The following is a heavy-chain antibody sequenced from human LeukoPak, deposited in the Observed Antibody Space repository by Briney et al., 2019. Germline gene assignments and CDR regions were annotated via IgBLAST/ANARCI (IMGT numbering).Heavy chain of an antibody. CDR3: AKIGAYGELFHYYYGMDV. V-gene: IGHV1-3*01. J-gene: IGHJ6*02. CDR1: GYTFTSFA. Sequence: ASVKVSCKASGYTFTSFALHWVRQAPGQRLEWMGWINAGNGNTKYSQKFQGRVTIFRDTSATTAYMVLSSLRSEDTAVYYCAKIGAYGELFHYYYGMDVWGQGTTVTVSS. D-gene: IGHD3-10*01. CDR2: INAGNGNT.